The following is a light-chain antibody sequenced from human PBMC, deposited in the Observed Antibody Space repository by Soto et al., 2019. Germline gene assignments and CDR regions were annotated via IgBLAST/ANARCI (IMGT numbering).Light chain of an antibody. Sequence: DIQLTQSPSSLSSSVGDRVTITCRASQTVISYLNWYQQKPGQAPKLLIYATTHLQSGVPSRFSGSGSGTELTLTISSLHPEDFATYFCQQNYNTPPYTFGQGTKLEIK. CDR3: QQNYNTPPYT. V-gene: IGKV1-39*01. J-gene: IGKJ2*01. CDR2: ATT. CDR1: QTVISY.